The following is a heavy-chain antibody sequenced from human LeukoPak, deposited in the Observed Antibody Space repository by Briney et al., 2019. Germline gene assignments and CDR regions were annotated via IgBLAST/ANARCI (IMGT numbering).Heavy chain of an antibody. CDR1: GFTFSSYS. CDR3: ARDNAYYGSGRNNWFDP. CDR2: ISSSSSYI. V-gene: IGHV3-21*04. D-gene: IGHD3-10*01. Sequence: PGGSLRLSCAASGFTFSSYSMNWVRQAPGKGLEWVSSISSSSSYIYYADSVKGRFTISRDNAKNSLYLQMNSLRAEDTAVYYCARDNAYYGSGRNNWFDPWGQGTLVTVSS. J-gene: IGHJ5*02.